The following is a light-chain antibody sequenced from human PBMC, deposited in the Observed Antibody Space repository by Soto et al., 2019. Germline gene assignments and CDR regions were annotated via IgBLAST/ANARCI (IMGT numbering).Light chain of an antibody. Sequence: QAVVTQEPSFSVSPGGTATLTCALSSGSVSTTNYPAWYQQTPGQAPRTLIYNTYTRSSGVPDRFSGSILGNKAALTISGARADDESDYYCLLFMSSGISVFGGGTKLTVL. J-gene: IGLJ3*02. V-gene: IGLV8-61*01. CDR3: LLFMSSGISV. CDR1: SGSVSTTNY. CDR2: NTY.